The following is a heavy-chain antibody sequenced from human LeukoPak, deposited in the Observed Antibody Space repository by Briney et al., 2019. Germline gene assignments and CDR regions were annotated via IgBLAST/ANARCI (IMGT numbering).Heavy chain of an antibody. CDR1: GGSISSYY. CDR3: ARGSVGGRMDY. V-gene: IGHV4-4*07. Sequence: SEALSLTCTVSGGSISSYYWSRIRQPAGKGLEWIGRIYTSGSTNYNPSLKSRVTMSVDTSSSQFSLKLSSVTAADTAVYYCARGSVGGRMDYWGQGTLVTVSS. CDR2: IYTSGST. J-gene: IGHJ4*02. D-gene: IGHD1-26*01.